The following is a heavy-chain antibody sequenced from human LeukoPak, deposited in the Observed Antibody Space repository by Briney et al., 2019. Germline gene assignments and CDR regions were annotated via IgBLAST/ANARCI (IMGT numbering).Heavy chain of an antibody. D-gene: IGHD3-10*01. CDR3: AMGYGSGSYYQDYYDGMDV. CDR1: GGTFISYA. V-gene: IGHV1-69*13. Sequence: SVKVSCKASGGTFISYAISWVRQAPGQGLEWMGGIIPIFGTANYAQKFQGRVTITADESTSTAYMELSSLRSEDTAVYYCAMGYGSGSYYQDYYDGMDVWGQGTTVTVSS. CDR2: IIPIFGTA. J-gene: IGHJ6*02.